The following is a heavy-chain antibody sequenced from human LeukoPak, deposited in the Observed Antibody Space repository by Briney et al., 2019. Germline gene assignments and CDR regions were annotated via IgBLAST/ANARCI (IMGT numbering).Heavy chain of an antibody. Sequence: ASVKVSCKASGGTFSSYAISWVRQAPGQGLEWMGRIIPIVGIGNYAQKFQGRVTITADKFTNTAYMELSSLRSEDTAVYYCAIDGYNQNAFDIWGQGTMVTVSS. CDR3: AIDGYNQNAFDI. CDR1: GGTFSSYA. D-gene: IGHD5-24*01. V-gene: IGHV1-69*04. J-gene: IGHJ3*02. CDR2: IIPIVGIG.